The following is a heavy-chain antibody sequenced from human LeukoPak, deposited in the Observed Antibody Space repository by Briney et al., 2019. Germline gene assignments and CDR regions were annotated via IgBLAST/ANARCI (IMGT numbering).Heavy chain of an antibody. Sequence: SETLSLTCTVSSGSISTSNYYWGWVRQPPGKALEWIGNIFYSGSTYYSPSLKSRVTISLDTSRNQFSLKLNSVTAAATAVYYCAKSNAYGLIDIWGQGTMVTVSS. CDR2: IFYSGST. V-gene: IGHV4-39*07. CDR1: SGSISTSNYY. J-gene: IGHJ3*02. CDR3: AKSNAYGLIDI. D-gene: IGHD3-16*01.